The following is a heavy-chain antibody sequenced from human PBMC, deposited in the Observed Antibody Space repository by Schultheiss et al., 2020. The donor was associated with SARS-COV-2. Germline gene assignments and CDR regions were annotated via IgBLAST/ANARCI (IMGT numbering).Heavy chain of an antibody. CDR3: ARPKVLRYFDWPYLPNYYYGMDV. J-gene: IGHJ6*02. CDR1: GYTFTSYG. CDR2: ISAYNGNT. V-gene: IGHV1-18*01. Sequence: ASVKVSCKASGYTFTSYGISWVRQAPGQGLEWMGWISAYNGNTKYSQKFQGRVTITRDTSASTAYMELSSLRSEDTAVYYCARPKVLRYFDWPYLPNYYYGMDVWGQGTTVTVSS. D-gene: IGHD3-9*01.